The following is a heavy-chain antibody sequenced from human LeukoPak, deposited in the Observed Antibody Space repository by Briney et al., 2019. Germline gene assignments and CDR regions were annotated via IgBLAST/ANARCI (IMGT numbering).Heavy chain of an antibody. V-gene: IGHV3-23*01. CDR1: GCTFSSYA. CDR2: ISGSGGST. J-gene: IGHJ4*02. CDR3: AKWSPYGGNPGY. D-gene: IGHD4-23*01. Sequence: PGGSLRLSCAASGCTFSSYAMSWVRQAPGKGLEWVSAISGSGGSTYYADSVKGRFTISRDNSKNTLYLQMSSLRAEDTAVYYCAKWSPYGGNPGYWGQGTLVTVSS.